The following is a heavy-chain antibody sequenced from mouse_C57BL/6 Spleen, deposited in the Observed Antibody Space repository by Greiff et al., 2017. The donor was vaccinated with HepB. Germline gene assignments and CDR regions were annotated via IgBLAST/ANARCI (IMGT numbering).Heavy chain of an antibody. V-gene: IGHV1-74*01. CDR1: GYTFTSYW. CDR3: AIVVPTIVTVYYFDY. CDR2: IHPSDSDT. Sequence: QVQLQQPGAELVKPGASVKVSCKASGYTFTSYWMHWVKQRPGQGLEWIGRIHPSDSDTNYNQKFKGKATLTVDKSSSTAYMQLSSLTSEDSAVYYWAIVVPTIVTVYYFDYWGQGTTLTVSS. J-gene: IGHJ2*01. D-gene: IGHD2-5*01.